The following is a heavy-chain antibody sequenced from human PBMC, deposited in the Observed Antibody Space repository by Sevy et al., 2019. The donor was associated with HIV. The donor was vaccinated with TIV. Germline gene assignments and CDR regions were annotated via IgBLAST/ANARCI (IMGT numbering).Heavy chain of an antibody. D-gene: IGHD3-9*01. CDR2: VDPQHGET. CDR1: GYTLTKLS. Sequence: ASVKVSCKVSGYTLTKLSMNWVRQAPGKGLEWMGHVDPQHGETIYAERFQGRVTITADTSIDTGYMELSRLTSEDTAVYYCATVGLRYLSGSSSYKGDWFDPWGQGTLVTVS. V-gene: IGHV1-24*01. J-gene: IGHJ5*02. CDR3: ATVGLRYLSGSSSYKGDWFDP.